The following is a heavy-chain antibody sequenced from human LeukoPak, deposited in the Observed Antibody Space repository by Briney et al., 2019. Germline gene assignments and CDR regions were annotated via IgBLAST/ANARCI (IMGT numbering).Heavy chain of an antibody. D-gene: IGHD5-12*01. CDR2: ISNGGGST. CDR3: VYSGYFNYFDY. J-gene: IGHJ4*02. V-gene: IGHV3-23*01. CDR1: GFTFSSSG. Sequence: GGSLRLSCAAAGFTFSSSGMSWVRQAPGKGLEWFSTISNGGGSTYYADSVKGRFTISRDNSKNTLRLQMSILIAEDTAIYFCVYSGYFNYFDYWGQGTLVTVSS.